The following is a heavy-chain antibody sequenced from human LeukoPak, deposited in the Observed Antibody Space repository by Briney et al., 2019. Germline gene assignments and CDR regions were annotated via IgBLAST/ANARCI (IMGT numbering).Heavy chain of an antibody. J-gene: IGHJ4*02. CDR3: ATRAPQWLVPTFDY. D-gene: IGHD6-19*01. CDR2: FDPEDGET. CDR1: GYTLTELS. Sequence: ASVKVSCKVSGYTLTELSMHWVRQAPGKGLEWMGGFDPEDGETIYAQKFQGRVTMTEDTSTDTAYMELSSLRTEDTAVYYCATRAPQWLVPTFDYWGQGTLVTVSS. V-gene: IGHV1-24*01.